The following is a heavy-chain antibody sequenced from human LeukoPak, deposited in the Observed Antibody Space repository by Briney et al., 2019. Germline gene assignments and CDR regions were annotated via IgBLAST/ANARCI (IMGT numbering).Heavy chain of an antibody. CDR2: VYTSGST. J-gene: IGHJ4*02. D-gene: IGHD1-20*01. CDR1: GGSISSYY. CDR3: ARDPFNWSYFDY. Sequence: SETLSLTCTVSGGSISSYYWSWIRQPAGKGLVWIGRVYTSGSTNYNPSLKSRVTMSVDTSKNQFSLKLSSVTAADTAVYYCARDPFNWSYFDYWGQGTLVTVSS. V-gene: IGHV4-4*07.